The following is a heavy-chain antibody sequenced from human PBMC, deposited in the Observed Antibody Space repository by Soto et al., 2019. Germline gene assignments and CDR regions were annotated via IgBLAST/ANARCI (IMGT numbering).Heavy chain of an antibody. CDR2: IYYSGST. CDR1: GGSISSFS. D-gene: IGHD3-10*01. Sequence: SETLSLTCSVSGGSISSFSCSSIRQPPGKGLEWIGYIYYSGSTNYNPSLKSRVTISVDTSKNQFSLKLSSVTAADTAVYYCARSGGYYRPWGQGTLVTVSS. J-gene: IGHJ5*02. V-gene: IGHV4-59*01. CDR3: ARSGGYYRP.